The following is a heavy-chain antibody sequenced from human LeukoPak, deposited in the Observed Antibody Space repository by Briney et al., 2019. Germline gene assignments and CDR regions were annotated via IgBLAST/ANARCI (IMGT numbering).Heavy chain of an antibody. CDR2: ISDSGDWA. CDR3: ATRDPCSGGSCYGLGY. CDR1: GFTFSSYA. Sequence: GGSLRLSCAASGFTFSSYAMNWVRQAPGKGLEWVSTISDSGDWAQYADSVKGRFTISRDNSKNTLHLVMNSLRAGDTAVYYCATRDPCSGGSCYGLGYWGQGTLVTVSS. V-gene: IGHV3-23*01. J-gene: IGHJ4*02. D-gene: IGHD2-15*01.